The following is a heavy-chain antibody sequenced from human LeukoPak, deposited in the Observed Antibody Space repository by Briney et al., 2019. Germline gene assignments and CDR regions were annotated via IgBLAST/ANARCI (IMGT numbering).Heavy chain of an antibody. CDR1: GFTFSSYA. D-gene: IGHD6-19*01. Sequence: GGSLRLSCAASGFTFSSYAMSWVRQAPGKGLEWVSAISGSGGTTYYADSVKGRFTISRDNSKNTLYLQITSLRAEDTGVYYCAKDHLPGIVVADRDCWGQGTLVTVSS. CDR3: AKDHLPGIVVADRDC. J-gene: IGHJ4*02. V-gene: IGHV3-23*01. CDR2: ISGSGGTT.